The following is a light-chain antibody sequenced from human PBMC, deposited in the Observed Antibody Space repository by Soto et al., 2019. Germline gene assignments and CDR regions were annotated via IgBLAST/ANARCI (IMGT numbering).Light chain of an antibody. CDR2: WAS. V-gene: IGKV4-1*01. J-gene: IGKJ1*01. CDR3: QQYFGTPPT. CDR1: QSVLYSSDNKNY. Sequence: DIVMTQSPDSLAVSLGERATINCKSSQSVLYSSDNKNYLAWYQQKPGQPPKLLIYWASTRDSGVPDRFSGSGSGTDFTLTISSLQAEDVAVYYCQQYFGTPPTFGQGTQVEIK.